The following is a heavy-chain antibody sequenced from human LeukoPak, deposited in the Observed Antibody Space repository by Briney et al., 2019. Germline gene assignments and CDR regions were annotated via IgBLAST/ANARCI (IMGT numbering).Heavy chain of an antibody. CDR3: ARFQYYDILTGYYGAFDI. J-gene: IGHJ3*02. CDR2: ISAYNGNT. V-gene: IGHV1-18*01. Sequence: GASVKVSCKASGYTFTSCGISWVRQAPGQGLEWMGWISAYNGNTNYAQKLQGRVTMTTDTSTSTAYMELRSLRSDDTAVYYCARFQYYDILTGYYGAFDIWGQGTMVTVSS. D-gene: IGHD3-9*01. CDR1: GYTFTSCG.